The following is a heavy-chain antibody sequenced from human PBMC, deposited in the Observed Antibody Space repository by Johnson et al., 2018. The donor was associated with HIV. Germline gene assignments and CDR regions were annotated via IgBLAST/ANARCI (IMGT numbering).Heavy chain of an antibody. CDR2: ISYDGSNK. V-gene: IGHV3-30*04. CDR3: ARGSGSSIAARGAFDI. D-gene: IGHD6-6*01. CDR1: GFTFSSYA. J-gene: IGHJ3*02. Sequence: VQLVESGGGVVQPGRSLRLSCAASGFTFSSYAMHWVRQAPGKGLEWVAVISYDGSNKYYADSVKGRFSISRDNSKNTLYLQMNSRRAEDTAVYYCARGSGSSIAARGAFDIWGQGTMVTVSS.